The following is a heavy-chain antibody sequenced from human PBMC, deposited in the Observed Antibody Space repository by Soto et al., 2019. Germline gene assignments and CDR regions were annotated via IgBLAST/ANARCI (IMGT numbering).Heavy chain of an antibody. CDR3: AREAAGKAFEI. V-gene: IGHV3-7*01. CDR2: IKQDESEK. J-gene: IGHJ3*02. D-gene: IGHD6-13*01. CDR1: GFTDSSYW. Sequence: PXLCLRRSCAAGGFTDSSYWMSWVRQAPGKGLEGVANIKQDESEKNYLDSVKGRLTISRDNSKNSLYLQMNSLRAENTAVYYCAREAAGKAFEIWGQGTMVTVSS.